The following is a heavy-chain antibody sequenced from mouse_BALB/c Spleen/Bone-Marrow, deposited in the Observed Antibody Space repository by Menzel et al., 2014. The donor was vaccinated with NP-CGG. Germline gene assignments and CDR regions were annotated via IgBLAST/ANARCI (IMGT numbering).Heavy chain of an antibody. CDR3: VLYGSMCLSYAMDY. CDR2: ISPGNDYI. D-gene: IGHD1-1*01. V-gene: IGHV1S53*02. J-gene: IGHJ4*01. Sequence: QVQLQQSDAELVKPGASVMISCKASGYTFTDRAIHWVKQKPEQGLEWIGYISPGNDYIKYNEKFEGKATLTADRSSNTAYMRLNNLTSEDSAVYVFVLYGSMCLSYAMDYWGQGTSVTVSS. CDR1: GYTFTDRA.